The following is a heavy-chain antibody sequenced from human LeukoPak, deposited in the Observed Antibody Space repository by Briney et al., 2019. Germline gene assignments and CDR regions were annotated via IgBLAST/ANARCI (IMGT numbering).Heavy chain of an antibody. CDR1: GGSISSSSYY. V-gene: IGHV4-39*07. Sequence: SETLSLTCTVSGGSISSSSYYWGWIRQPPGKGLEWIGSIYYSGSTYYNPSLKSRVTISVDTSKNQFSLKLSSVTAADTAVYYCASTGIAGTTSYFDYWCQGTLVTVSS. CDR3: ASTGIAGTTSYFDY. J-gene: IGHJ4*02. D-gene: IGHD1-7*01. CDR2: IYYSGST.